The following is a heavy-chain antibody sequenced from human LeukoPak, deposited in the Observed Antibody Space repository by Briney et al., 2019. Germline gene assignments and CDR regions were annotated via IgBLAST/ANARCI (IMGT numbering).Heavy chain of an antibody. J-gene: IGHJ5*02. Sequence: GGSLRLSCAASGFTVSSNHMSWVRQGPGRGLEWVSVIYSGGSTYYADSVKGRFTISRDNSKSTLYLQMNSLRTEDTAVYYCARDYDSSGYYSWFDPWGQGTLVTVSS. D-gene: IGHD3-22*01. V-gene: IGHV3-66*01. CDR2: IYSGGST. CDR3: ARDYDSSGYYSWFDP. CDR1: GFTVSSNH.